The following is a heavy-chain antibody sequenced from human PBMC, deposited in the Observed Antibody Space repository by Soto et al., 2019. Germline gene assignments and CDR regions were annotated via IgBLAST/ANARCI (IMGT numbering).Heavy chain of an antibody. CDR1: GGPISRGYY. CDR3: ARVHDIVGVLAAPGRFDA. Sequence: SETLSLTCIVSGGPISRGYYWSWIRQFPGKGLEWIGYIYYSGSIYYNPSLKTRITISVDTSKNQFSLKLTSVTAADTAVYYCARVHDIVGVLAAPGRFDAWGQGTLVTVSS. CDR2: IYYSGSI. J-gene: IGHJ5*02. V-gene: IGHV4-31*03. D-gene: IGHD2-15*01.